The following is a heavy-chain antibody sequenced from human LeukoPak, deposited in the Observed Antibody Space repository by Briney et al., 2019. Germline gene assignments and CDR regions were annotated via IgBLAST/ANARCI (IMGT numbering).Heavy chain of an antibody. Sequence: GGSLRLSCTASGFSFRSYAMSWVRQAPGKGLEWVSGISGSGESTYYANSVKGRFTISRDNSKNTFYLQMNSLRAEDTAVYYCAKDTDYYVMPDLWGRGTLVIVSS. D-gene: IGHD3-10*02. V-gene: IGHV3-23*01. CDR1: GFSFRSYA. CDR3: AKDTDYYVMPDL. J-gene: IGHJ2*01. CDR2: ISGSGEST.